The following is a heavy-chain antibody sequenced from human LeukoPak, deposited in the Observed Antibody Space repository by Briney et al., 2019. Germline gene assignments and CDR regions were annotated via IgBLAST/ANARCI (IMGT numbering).Heavy chain of an antibody. D-gene: IGHD6-19*01. CDR1: GGFISSSNW. Sequence: PSGTLSLTCAVSGGFISSSNWWSWVRQPPGQGLEWIGEIYHSGSTNYNPSLKSRVTISVDKSKNQFSLKLTSVTAADTAAYYCTRQGDSGWYYFDYWGQGALVTVSS. V-gene: IGHV4-4*02. J-gene: IGHJ4*02. CDR3: TRQGDSGWYYFDY. CDR2: IYHSGST.